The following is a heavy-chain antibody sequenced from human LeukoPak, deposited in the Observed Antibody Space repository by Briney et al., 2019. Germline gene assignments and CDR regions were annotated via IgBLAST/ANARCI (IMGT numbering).Heavy chain of an antibody. D-gene: IGHD2-2*01. J-gene: IGHJ4*02. CDR3: ARHCSSTSCPFYY. Sequence: GGSLRLSCAASGFTFSSYAMSWVRQAPWKGLEWVSAISGSGTNTYYADSVKGRFTISRDNSKNTLYLQMSSLRAEDTAVYYCARHCSSTSCPFYYWGQGTLVTVSS. CDR1: GFTFSSYA. CDR2: ISGSGTNT. V-gene: IGHV3-23*01.